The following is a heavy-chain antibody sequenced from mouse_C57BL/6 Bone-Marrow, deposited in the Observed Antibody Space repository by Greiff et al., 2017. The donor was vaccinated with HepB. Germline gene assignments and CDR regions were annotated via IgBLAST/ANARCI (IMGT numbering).Heavy chain of an antibody. J-gene: IGHJ2*01. Sequence: VQLKESGAELARPGASVKLSCKASGYTFTSYGISWVKQRTGQGLEWIGEIYPRSGNTYYNEKFKGKATLTADKSSSTAYMELRSLTSEDSAVYFCAREGAYYSNYGYFDYWGQGTTLTVSS. V-gene: IGHV1-81*01. CDR1: GYTFTSYG. D-gene: IGHD2-5*01. CDR3: AREGAYYSNYGYFDY. CDR2: IYPRSGNT.